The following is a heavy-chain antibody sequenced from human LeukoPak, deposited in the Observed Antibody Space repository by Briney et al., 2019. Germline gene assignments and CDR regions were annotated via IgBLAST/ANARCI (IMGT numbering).Heavy chain of an antibody. V-gene: IGHV1-69*06. CDR2: IIPIFGTA. Sequence: ASVKVSCKASGGTFSSYAISWVRQAPGQGLEWMGGIIPIFGTANYAQKFQGRVTITADKSTSTAYMELSSLRSEDTAVYYCARDCPTTFGGVIPGWFDPWGQGTLVTVSS. D-gene: IGHD3-16*02. CDR1: GGTFSSYA. J-gene: IGHJ5*02. CDR3: ARDCPTTFGGVIPGWFDP.